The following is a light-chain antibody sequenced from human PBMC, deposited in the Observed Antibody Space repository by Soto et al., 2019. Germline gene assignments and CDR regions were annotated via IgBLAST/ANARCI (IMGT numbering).Light chain of an antibody. CDR3: QQYSDAPHT. J-gene: IGKJ2*01. CDR1: RSLSNNH. CDR2: NSS. Sequence: EIVLTQSPGTLSSSPGETAALSFRACRSLSNNHLAWYQQRPGQAPRLLIYNSSSRAAGIPDRFRGSGSGTDFTLTIRRLEPEDFGVYYCQQYSDAPHTFGLGTKVEIQ. V-gene: IGKV3-20*01.